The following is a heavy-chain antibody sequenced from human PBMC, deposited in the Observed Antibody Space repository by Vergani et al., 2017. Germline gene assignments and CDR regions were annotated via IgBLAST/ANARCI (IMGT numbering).Heavy chain of an antibody. CDR2: IIPIVGTA. D-gene: IGHD5-12*01. J-gene: IGHJ3*02. CDR3: AYETERQREEAFDI. Sequence: QVQLVQSGAEVKKPGSSVKVSCKASGGTFSSYAISWVRQARGQGLEWMGRIIPIVGTANYGQKFQGRVTITADKPTSTAYMELSSLRSQDTAVYYCAYETERQREEAFDIWGQGTMVTVSS. CDR1: GGTFSSYA. V-gene: IGHV1-69*04.